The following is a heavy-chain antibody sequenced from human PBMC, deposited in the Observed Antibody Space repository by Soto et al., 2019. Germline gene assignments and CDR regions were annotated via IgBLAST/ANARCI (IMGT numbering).Heavy chain of an antibody. CDR3: ARSRRYGDYPTWGMDV. D-gene: IGHD4-17*01. V-gene: IGHV4-59*01. J-gene: IGHJ6*02. CDR1: GGSISRYY. Sequence: SETLSLTCTVSGGSISRYYWSWIRQPPGKGLEWIGYIYYSGSTNYNPSLQSRVTISVDTSKNQFSLKLSSVTAADTAVYYCARSRRYGDYPTWGMDVWGQGTTVTVSS. CDR2: IYYSGST.